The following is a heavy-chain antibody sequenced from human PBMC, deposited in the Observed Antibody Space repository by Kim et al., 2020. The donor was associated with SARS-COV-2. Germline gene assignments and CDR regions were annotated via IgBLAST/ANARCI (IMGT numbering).Heavy chain of an antibody. Sequence: ASVKVSCKASGYTFTSYDINWVRQATGQGLEWMGWMNPNSGNTGYAQKFQGRVTMTRNTSISTAYMELSSLRSEDTAMYYCARRRERGYSYGYYYYYMDVWGKGTTVTVSS. D-gene: IGHD5-18*01. CDR1: GYTFTSYD. CDR2: MNPNSGNT. V-gene: IGHV1-8*01. CDR3: ARRRERGYSYGYYYYYMDV. J-gene: IGHJ6*03.